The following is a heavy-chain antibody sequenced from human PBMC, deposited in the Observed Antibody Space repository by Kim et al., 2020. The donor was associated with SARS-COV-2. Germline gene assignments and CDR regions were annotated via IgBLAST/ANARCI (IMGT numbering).Heavy chain of an antibody. CDR3: ATDLGNYEIFLGY. Sequence: YAQKFQGRVTMTEDTSTDTAYMELSSLRSEDTAVYYCATDLGNYEIFLGYWGQGTLVTVSS. D-gene: IGHD3-9*01. V-gene: IGHV1-24*01. J-gene: IGHJ4*02.